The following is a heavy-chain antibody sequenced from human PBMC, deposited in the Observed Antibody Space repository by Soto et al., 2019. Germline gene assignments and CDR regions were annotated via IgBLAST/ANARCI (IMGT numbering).Heavy chain of an antibody. Sequence: QVQLVQPGAELKKPGSSVKVSCKASGGTFSNYAITWVRQAPGQGLEWMGGIIPFFVTANYAQNFQGRVTITADESTSTAYMELSSLTSEDTDVYFCARETAGVTAARRGGYYY. CDR2: IIPFFVTA. D-gene: IGHD2-2*01. V-gene: IGHV1-69*12. CDR1: GGTFSNYA. CDR3: ARETAGVTAARRGGYYY. J-gene: IGHJ6*01.